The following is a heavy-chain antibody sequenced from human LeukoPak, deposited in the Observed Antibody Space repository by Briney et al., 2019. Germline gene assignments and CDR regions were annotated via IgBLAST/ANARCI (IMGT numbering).Heavy chain of an antibody. CDR2: ISYDGSNK. D-gene: IGHD6-25*01. J-gene: IGHJ4*02. Sequence: GSLRLSCAASGFTFSSYGMHWVRQAPGKGLEWVAVISYDGSNKYYADSVKGRFTISRDNSKNTLYLQMNSLRAEDTTVYYCAKISGPYPPYYFDYWGQGTLVPVSS. CDR3: AKISGPYPPYYFDY. V-gene: IGHV3-30*18. CDR1: GFTFSSYG.